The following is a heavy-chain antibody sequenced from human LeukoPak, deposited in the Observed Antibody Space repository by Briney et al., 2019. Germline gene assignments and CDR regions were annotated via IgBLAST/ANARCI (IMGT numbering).Heavy chain of an antibody. CDR1: GYTFTSYY. Sequence: ASVKVSCKASGYTFTSYYMHWVRQAPGQGLEWMGWINPKSGGTNYAQKFQGRVTMTRDTSISTAYMELSRLRSDDTAVYYCARDRGSSSSVVPYYYYYMDVWGKGTTVTVSS. J-gene: IGHJ6*03. CDR2: INPKSGGT. V-gene: IGHV1-2*02. D-gene: IGHD6-6*01. CDR3: ARDRGSSSSVVPYYYYYMDV.